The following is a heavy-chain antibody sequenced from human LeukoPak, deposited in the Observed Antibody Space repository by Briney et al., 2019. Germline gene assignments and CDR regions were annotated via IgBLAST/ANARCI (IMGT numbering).Heavy chain of an antibody. D-gene: IGHD1-26*01. CDR1: GGSISTSTYY. V-gene: IGHV4-39*01. CDR3: ARRVYSGSYNWYFDR. J-gene: IGHJ2*01. CDR2: ISYSGST. Sequence: PSETLSLTCTVFGGSISTSTYYWGWIRQPPGKGLEWIGSISYSGSTYNNPSLKSRVTISVDTSKNQFSLKLSSVTAPDTAVYYCARRVYSGSYNWYFDRWGRGTLVTVSS.